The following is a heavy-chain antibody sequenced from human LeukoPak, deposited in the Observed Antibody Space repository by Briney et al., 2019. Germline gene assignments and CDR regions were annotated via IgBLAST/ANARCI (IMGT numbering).Heavy chain of an antibody. CDR3: VKRAVSGAGTITQFYFDY. CDR2: MSSYGGST. Sequence: PGGPLRLSCSASGFIFSSYAMQWVRQAPGKGLEYVSGMSSYGGSTYYADSVKGRFTISRDTSKNTLYLQMSSLRTEDTAVYYCVKRAVSGAGTITQFYFDYWGQGTLVTVSS. D-gene: IGHD3-10*01. J-gene: IGHJ4*02. CDR1: GFIFSSYA. V-gene: IGHV3-64D*06.